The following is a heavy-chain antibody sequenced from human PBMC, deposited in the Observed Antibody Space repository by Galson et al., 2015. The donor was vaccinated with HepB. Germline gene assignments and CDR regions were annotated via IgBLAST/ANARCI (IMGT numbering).Heavy chain of an antibody. CDR2: IIPIFGTA. CDR3: ATVGDRADFDY. Sequence: SVKVSCKASGGTFSSYAISWVRQAPGQGLEWMGGIIPIFGTANYAQKFRGRVTITADESTSTAYMELSSLRSEDTAVYYCATVGDRADFDYWGQGTLVTVSS. V-gene: IGHV1-69*13. D-gene: IGHD3-10*01. J-gene: IGHJ4*02. CDR1: GGTFSSYA.